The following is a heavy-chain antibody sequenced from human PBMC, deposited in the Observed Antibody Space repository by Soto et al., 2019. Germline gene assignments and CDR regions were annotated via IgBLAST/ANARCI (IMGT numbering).Heavy chain of an antibody. CDR3: ARGLFGHFDY. CDR1: GGSVSSGSYY. CDR2: IYYSGST. J-gene: IGHJ4*02. Sequence: SETLSLTCTVSGGSVSSGSYYWSWIRQPPGKGLEWIGYIYYSGSTNYNPSLKGRVTISVDTSKNQFSLKLSSVTAADTAVYYCARGLFGHFDYWGQGTLVTVSS. D-gene: IGHD2-21*01. V-gene: IGHV4-61*01.